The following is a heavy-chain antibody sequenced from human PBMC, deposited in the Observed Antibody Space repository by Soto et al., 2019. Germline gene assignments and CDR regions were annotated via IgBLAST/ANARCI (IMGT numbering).Heavy chain of an antibody. D-gene: IGHD2-2*02. CDR3: ARHDNIVVVPAAVHY. J-gene: IGHJ4*02. CDR2: VYYTGNT. Sequence: QLQLQESGPGLVKPSETLSLTCTVSGGSIRSTYYYWGWIRQPPGKGLEWIGGVYYTGNTHYNPYLQSRVTISVDKSKNQFYLNLTSVTAADTAVYYCARHDNIVVVPAAVHYWGPGTLVTVSS. CDR1: GGSIRSTYYY. V-gene: IGHV4-39*01.